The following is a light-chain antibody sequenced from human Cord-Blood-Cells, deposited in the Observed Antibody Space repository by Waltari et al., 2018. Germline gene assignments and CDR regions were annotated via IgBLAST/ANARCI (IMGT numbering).Light chain of an antibody. V-gene: IGKV1-39*01. J-gene: IGKJ2*01. Sequence: DIQMTQSPSSLSASVGDRVTITCRASPSISSYLNGYQQKPGKAPKLLIYAASSLQSGVPSRFSGSSSATDYTLTISSLQHEDYATYYCHQSYSTPMYTFGQGTKLEIK. CDR2: AAS. CDR3: HQSYSTPMYT. CDR1: PSISSY.